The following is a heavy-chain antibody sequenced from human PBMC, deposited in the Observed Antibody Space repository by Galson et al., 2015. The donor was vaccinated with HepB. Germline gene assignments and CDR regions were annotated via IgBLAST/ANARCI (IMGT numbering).Heavy chain of an antibody. V-gene: IGHV1-3*01. D-gene: IGHD2-15*01. J-gene: IGHJ3*02. CDR3: ARPGNSGGLYGLFET. Sequence: SVKVSCKASGYSFDTYSMHWVRQAPGQRLEWMGCINAGNGETKYSQNFQGRVTITRDTSASTAYMELSSLRSEDTAMYYCARPGNSGGLYGLFETWGQGTMVTVSS. CDR2: INAGNGET. CDR1: GYSFDTYS.